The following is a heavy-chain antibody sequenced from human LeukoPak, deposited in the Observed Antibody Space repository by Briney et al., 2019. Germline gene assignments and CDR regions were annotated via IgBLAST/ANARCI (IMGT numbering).Heavy chain of an antibody. J-gene: IGHJ3*02. Sequence: PLASVKVSCKASGYTFTGYYMHWVRQAPGQGLEWMGWINPNSGGTNYAQKFQGRVTMTRDTSISTAYMELSRLRSDDTAVYYCARDLNGPGSLYAFDIWGQGTMVTVSS. CDR3: ARDLNGPGSLYAFDI. V-gene: IGHV1-2*02. D-gene: IGHD3-10*01. CDR2: INPNSGGT. CDR1: GYTFTGYY.